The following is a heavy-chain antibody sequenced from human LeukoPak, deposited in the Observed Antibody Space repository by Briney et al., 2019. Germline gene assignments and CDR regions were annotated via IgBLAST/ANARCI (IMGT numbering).Heavy chain of an antibody. V-gene: IGHV3-21*01. Sequence: GGSLRLSCAASGFTFSSYSMNWVRQAPGKGLEWVSSISSSSSYIYYADSVKGRFTISRDNAKNSLYLQMNRLRTEDTAVYYCAKDAARGPIFGVAYYFDFWGRGTLVTVSS. CDR1: GFTFSSYS. D-gene: IGHD3-3*01. CDR3: AKDAARGPIFGVAYYFDF. CDR2: ISSSSSYI. J-gene: IGHJ4*02.